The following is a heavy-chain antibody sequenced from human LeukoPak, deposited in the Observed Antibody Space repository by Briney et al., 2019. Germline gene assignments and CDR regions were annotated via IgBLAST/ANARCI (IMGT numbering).Heavy chain of an antibody. CDR1: GGSISSGSYY. V-gene: IGHV4-31*03. J-gene: IGHJ5*02. D-gene: IGHD3-10*01. CDR3: ARDVFGPINDYGSGSYSLIP. Sequence: KSSETLSLTCTVSGGSISSGSYYWSWIRQHPGKGLEWIGYIYYSGSTYYNPSLKSRVTISVDTSKNQFSLKLSSVTAADTAVYYCARDVFGPINDYGSGSYSLIPWGQGTLVTVSS. CDR2: IYYSGST.